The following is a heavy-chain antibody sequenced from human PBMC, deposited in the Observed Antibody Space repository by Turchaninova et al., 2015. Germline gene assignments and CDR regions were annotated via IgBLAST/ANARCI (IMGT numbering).Heavy chain of an antibody. CDR1: GLRFSRAW. CDR2: IKTNTQGGTT. CDR3: TTEVAEEPTEHKNAFDI. Sequence: SGGGLVKPGGSLRISCAASGLRFSRAWMTWVRQAPGKGLEWVGRIKTNTQGGTTDYAAPVKGRFTISRDDSRNTLYLQMNSLKTEDTGVYYFTTEVAEEPTEHKNAFDIWGQGTKVTVST. V-gene: IGHV3-15*01. D-gene: IGHD2-15*01. J-gene: IGHJ3*02.